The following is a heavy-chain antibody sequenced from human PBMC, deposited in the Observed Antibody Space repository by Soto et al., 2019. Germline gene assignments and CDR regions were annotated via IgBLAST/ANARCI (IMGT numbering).Heavy chain of an antibody. CDR2: INPRSGET. J-gene: IGHJ5*02. CDR1: GYTFIDYY. D-gene: IGHD3-10*01. CDR3: ARDLSTYYGSGSYFPP. V-gene: IGHV1-2*02. Sequence: ASVKVSCKXSGYTFIDYYMHWVRQAPGQGLEWMGWINPRSGETSYPQKFQGRVTMTRDTSISTAYMELSGLRSDDTAVYYCARDLSTYYGSGSYFPPWGQGTLVTVSS.